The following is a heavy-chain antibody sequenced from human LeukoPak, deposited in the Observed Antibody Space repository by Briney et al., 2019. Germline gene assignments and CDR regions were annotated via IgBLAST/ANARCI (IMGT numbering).Heavy chain of an antibody. D-gene: IGHD2-2*01. CDR1: GGSISGSSYY. V-gene: IGHV4-39*01. Sequence: SEALSLTCTVSGGSISGSSYYWGWIRQPPGKGLEWIGSIYYSGSTYYNPSLKSRVTISVDTSKNQFSLKLSSVTAADTAVYYRARQLGYCSSTSCYADKVDYWGQGTLVTVSS. CDR3: ARQLGYCSSTSCYADKVDY. CDR2: IYYSGST. J-gene: IGHJ4*02.